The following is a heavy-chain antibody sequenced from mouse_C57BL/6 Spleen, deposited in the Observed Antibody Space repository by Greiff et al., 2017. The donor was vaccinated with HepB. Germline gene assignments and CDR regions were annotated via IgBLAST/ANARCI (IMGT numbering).Heavy chain of an antibody. J-gene: IGHJ2*01. Sequence: VQLQQSGPVLVKPGASVKMSCKASGYTFTDYYMNWVKQSHGKSLEWIGVINPYNGGTSYNQKFKGKATLTVDKSSSTAYMELNSLTSEDSAVYYCARVPYYLTTGYFDYWGQGTTLTVSS. CDR2: INPYNGGT. D-gene: IGHD2-10*01. CDR1: GYTFTDYY. V-gene: IGHV1-19*01. CDR3: ARVPYYLTTGYFDY.